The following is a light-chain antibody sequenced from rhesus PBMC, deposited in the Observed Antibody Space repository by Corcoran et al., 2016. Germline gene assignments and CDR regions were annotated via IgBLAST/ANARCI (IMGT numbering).Light chain of an antibody. CDR2: KAS. Sequence: DIQMTQSPSSLSASVGDRVTITCRASQGISSWVAWYQQKPGKAPKLLIYKASSLQSGVPSRFSGSGSGTDFTLTFSSLQPEDFATYYCQQYNSAPWPFGLGTKVEIK. CDR3: QQYNSAPWP. J-gene: IGKJ1*01. CDR1: QGISSW. V-gene: IGKV1-21*01.